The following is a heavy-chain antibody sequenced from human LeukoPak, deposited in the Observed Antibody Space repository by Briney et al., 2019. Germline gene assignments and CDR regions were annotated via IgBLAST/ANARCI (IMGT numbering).Heavy chain of an antibody. V-gene: IGHV4-61*05. J-gene: IGHJ4*02. Sequence: SETLSLTCTVSGGSINSSSYYWGWIRQPPGKGLEWIGYIYYSGSTNYNPALKSRVTISVDTSKNQFTLKLSSVTAADTAVYYCARGRYGWLPFDYWGQGTLVTVSS. CDR3: ARGRYGWLPFDY. D-gene: IGHD3-16*01. CDR2: IYYSGST. CDR1: GGSINSSSYY.